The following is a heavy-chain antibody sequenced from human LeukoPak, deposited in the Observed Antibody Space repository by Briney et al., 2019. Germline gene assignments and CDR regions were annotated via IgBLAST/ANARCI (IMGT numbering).Heavy chain of an antibody. CDR2: INPSGGTT. Sequence: ASVKVSCKASGYTFTKYYVHWVRQAPGQGLEWMGIINPSGGTTNYAQKLQGRVTMTRDTSTSTVYMELSSLIFEDTAVYYCARDSVVDTTMVIFDYWGQGTLVTVSS. CDR1: GYTFTKYY. V-gene: IGHV1-46*04. D-gene: IGHD5-18*01. J-gene: IGHJ4*02. CDR3: ARDSVVDTTMVIFDY.